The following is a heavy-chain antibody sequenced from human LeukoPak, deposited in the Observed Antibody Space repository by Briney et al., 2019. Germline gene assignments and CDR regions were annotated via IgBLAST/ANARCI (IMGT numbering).Heavy chain of an antibody. J-gene: IGHJ4*02. V-gene: IGHV3-23*01. CDR2: ISGSGGNT. CDR3: ARHSRGRRYVFDY. CDR1: GFTLSSYA. Sequence: GGSLRLSCAASGFTLSSYAMSWVRQAPGKGLEWVSGISGSGGNTYYADSVKGRFTISRDNSNNTLYLQMNSLRAEDTAVYYCARHSRGRRYVFDYWGQGTLVTVSS. D-gene: IGHD3-10*01.